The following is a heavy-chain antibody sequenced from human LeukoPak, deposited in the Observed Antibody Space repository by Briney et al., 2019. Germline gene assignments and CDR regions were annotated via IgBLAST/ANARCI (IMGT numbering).Heavy chain of an antibody. CDR1: GGSISNYY. Sequence: SETLSLACTVSGGSISNYYWSWIRRPPGKGLGWIGYIYYSGSTNYNPSLESRVTISVDTSKNQFSLKLSSVTAADTAVYYCARGGGYGDSQNRIGAFDIWGQGTMVTVSS. D-gene: IGHD4-17*01. J-gene: IGHJ3*02. CDR3: ARGGGYGDSQNRIGAFDI. V-gene: IGHV4-59*01. CDR2: IYYSGST.